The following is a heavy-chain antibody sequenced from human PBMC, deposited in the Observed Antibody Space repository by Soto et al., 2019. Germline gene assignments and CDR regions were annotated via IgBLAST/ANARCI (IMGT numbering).Heavy chain of an antibody. V-gene: IGHV3-9*01. J-gene: IGHJ6*02. D-gene: IGHD3-10*01. CDR3: AKDIARYQLVLITEGMDV. CDR1: GFSFEDYG. Sequence: EVQLVESGGGLGQPGRSQRLSCAASGFSFEDYGMHWVRQAPGKGLEWVSSISWNSRNIAYADSVKGRFTVSRDNAKNSLYPQMNSLRPEDTALYYCAKDIARYQLVLITEGMDVWGQVTTVTVSS. CDR2: ISWNSRNI.